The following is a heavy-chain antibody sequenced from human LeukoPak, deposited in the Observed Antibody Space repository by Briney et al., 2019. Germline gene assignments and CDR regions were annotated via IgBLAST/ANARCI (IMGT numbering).Heavy chain of an antibody. CDR2: ICSDATNE. CDR1: GFTFRHFA. V-gene: IGHV3-33*06. D-gene: IGHD4-11*01. J-gene: IGHJ5*02. Sequence: GGSLRLSCEASGFTFRHFAMHWVRQAPGKGLEWVAVICSDATNEYYADSVKDRFTISRDNFKRTVSLEMNSLRAEDTAMYYGAKDDNSGFDYSNSLEHSGQGSLVIVSS. CDR3: AKDDNSGFDYSNSLEH.